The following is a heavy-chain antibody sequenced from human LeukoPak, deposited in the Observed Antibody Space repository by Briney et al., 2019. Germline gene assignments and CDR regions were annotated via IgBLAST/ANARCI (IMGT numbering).Heavy chain of an antibody. D-gene: IGHD5-12*01. CDR2: INHSGST. V-gene: IGHV4-34*01. J-gene: IGHJ6*02. Sequence: SETLSLTCAVYGGSFSGYYWSWIRQPPGKGLEWIGEINHSGSTNYNPSLKSRVTISVDTSKNQFSLKLSSVTAADTAVYYCARGRRSGYDSYYYYGMDVWGQGTTVTVSS. CDR1: GGSFSGYY. CDR3: ARGRRSGYDSYYYYGMDV.